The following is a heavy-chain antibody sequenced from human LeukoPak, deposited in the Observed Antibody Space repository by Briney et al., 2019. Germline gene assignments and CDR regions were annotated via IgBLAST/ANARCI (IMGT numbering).Heavy chain of an antibody. D-gene: IGHD6-13*01. J-gene: IGHJ4*02. CDR2: IYHTGST. V-gene: IGHV4-4*02. CDR1: GGSISNSSW. CDR3: ARGFHSNSWYIDY. Sequence: SETLSLTCGVSGGSISNSSWWSWVRQPPGKGLEWIGEIYHTGSTNYNPSLKSRVTISVDKSKNQFSLELTSVTAADTAVYYCARGFHSNSWYIDYWGQGTLVTVSS.